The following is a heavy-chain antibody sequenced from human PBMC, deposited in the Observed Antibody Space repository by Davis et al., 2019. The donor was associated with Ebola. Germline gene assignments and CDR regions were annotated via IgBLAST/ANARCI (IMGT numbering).Heavy chain of an antibody. CDR1: GYSFTSYW. V-gene: IGHV5-51*01. CDR2: IHPGDSDT. CDR3: ARPAMVRGGDAFDI. J-gene: IGHJ3*02. D-gene: IGHD3-10*01. Sequence: KVSCKGSGYSFTSYWIAWVRQMPGKGLEWMGIIHPGDSDTRYSPSFQGHITISADKSISTAYLQWTNVKASDTAVYYCARPAMVRGGDAFDIWGQGTMVTVSS.